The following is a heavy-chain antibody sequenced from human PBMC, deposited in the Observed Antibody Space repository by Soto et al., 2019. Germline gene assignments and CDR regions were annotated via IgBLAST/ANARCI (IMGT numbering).Heavy chain of an antibody. CDR2: IYYSRDT. CDR3: ARAGRPSGYYTAGRFDP. V-gene: IGHV4-30-4*02. Sequence: PSDPLSHTGTASGPSTHSGLYYWSWIHHSPGEGLQWISYIYYSRDTYYNPSLKSRVIISVDTSKNQFSLKLSSVTAADTAVYYCARAGRPSGYYTAGRFDPWGQGTLVTVSS. CDR1: GPSTHSGLYY. D-gene: IGHD3-3*01. J-gene: IGHJ5*02.